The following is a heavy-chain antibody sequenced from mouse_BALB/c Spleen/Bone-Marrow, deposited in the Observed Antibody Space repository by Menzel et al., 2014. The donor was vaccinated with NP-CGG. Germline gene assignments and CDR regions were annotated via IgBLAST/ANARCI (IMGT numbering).Heavy chain of an antibody. CDR2: IRNKANGYTT. J-gene: IGHJ3*01. CDR1: GFTFTDYY. V-gene: IGHV7-3*02. D-gene: IGHD1-2*01. CDR3: ARDIGLRLRFAY. Sequence: EVQLVESGGGLVQPGGSLRLSCATSGFTFTDYYMSWVRQPPGKALEWLGFIRNKANGYTTEYSASVKGRFTISRDNSQSILYHQMNTLRAEDSATYFCARDIGLRLRFAYWGQGTLVTVSA.